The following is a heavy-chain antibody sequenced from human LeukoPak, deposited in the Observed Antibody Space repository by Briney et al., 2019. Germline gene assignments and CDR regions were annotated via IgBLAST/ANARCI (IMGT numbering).Heavy chain of an antibody. D-gene: IGHD6-13*01. Sequence: SVNVSCKASGGTFSSYAISWVRQAPGQGLEWMGGIIPIFGTANYAQKFQGRVTITADESTSTAYMELSSLRSEDTAVCYCARDNNSQQRVDYYYYGMDVWGKGTTVSVSS. CDR3: ARDNNSQQRVDYYYYGMDV. CDR1: GGTFSSYA. J-gene: IGHJ6*04. CDR2: IIPIFGTA. V-gene: IGHV1-69*13.